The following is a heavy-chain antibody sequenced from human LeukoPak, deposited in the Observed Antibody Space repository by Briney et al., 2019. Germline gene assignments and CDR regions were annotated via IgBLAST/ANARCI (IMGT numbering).Heavy chain of an antibody. D-gene: IGHD2-21*01. J-gene: IGHJ3*02. CDR2: NTDSGTT. CDR3: ALRGRKLLTWDDFEI. V-gene: IGHV4-34*01. CDR1: GGSFTGYV. Sequence: SETLSLTCRVYGGSFTGYVWSWIRQPPGKGLEWIGENTDSGTTNFNPSLKSRVTISVDTSKTFFSLKLTSVTAAAPAVYSLALRGRKLLTWDDFEIWGQGTMVTVSS.